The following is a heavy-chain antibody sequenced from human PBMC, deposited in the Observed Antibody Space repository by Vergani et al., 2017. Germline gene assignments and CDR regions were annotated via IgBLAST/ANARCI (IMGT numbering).Heavy chain of an antibody. Sequence: QVRLEESGPGLVKPSETLSLTCSVSGYSIGSGFYWAWIRQSPGEGLQWLTSIHNGGKTYHNPALKSRVSVSLDTSKNRFSHNLTSVTATDTSVYYCARSQGDYWYFGLWGPGSLVTVSS. CDR1: GYSIGSGFY. D-gene: IGHD2-21*01. CDR2: IHNGGKT. J-gene: IGHJ2*01. V-gene: IGHV4-38-2*01. CDR3: ARSQGDYWYFGL.